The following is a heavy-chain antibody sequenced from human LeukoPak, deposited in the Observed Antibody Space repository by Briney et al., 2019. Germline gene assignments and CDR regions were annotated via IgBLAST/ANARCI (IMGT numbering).Heavy chain of an antibody. D-gene: IGHD3-10*01. Sequence: ASVKVSCKASGYTFTGYYMHWVRQAPGQGLEWMGWINPNSGGTNYAQKFQGRVTMTRDTSISTAYMELSRLRSDDTAVYYCASAYGSGSPRDWFDPWGQGTLVTVSS. J-gene: IGHJ5*02. V-gene: IGHV1-2*02. CDR1: GYTFTGYY. CDR3: ASAYGSGSPRDWFDP. CDR2: INPNSGGT.